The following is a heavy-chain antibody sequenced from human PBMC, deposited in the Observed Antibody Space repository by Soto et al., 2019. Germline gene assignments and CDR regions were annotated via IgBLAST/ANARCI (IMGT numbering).Heavy chain of an antibody. CDR2: IDPSDSYT. CDR1: GYSFTSYW. D-gene: IGHD4-17*01. CDR3: ARQNYGDYERFILRGWFDP. V-gene: IGHV5-10-1*01. J-gene: IGHJ5*02. Sequence: PGESLKISCKGSGYSFTSYWISWVRQMPGKGLEWMGRIDPSDSYTNYSPSFQGHVTISADKSISTAYLQWSSLKASDTAMYYCARQNYGDYERFILRGWFDPWGQGTLVTVSS.